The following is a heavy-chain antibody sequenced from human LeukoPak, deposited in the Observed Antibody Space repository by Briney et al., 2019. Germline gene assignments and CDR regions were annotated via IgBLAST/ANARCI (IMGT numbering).Heavy chain of an antibody. J-gene: IGHJ4*02. V-gene: IGHV3-73*01. CDR3: TILTGLTDY. D-gene: IGHD3-9*01. CDR2: IRSKANNYTP. Sequence: GGSLKLSCAASGFTFSGSAIHWVRQVSGKGLEWLGRIRSKANNYTPGYAASVKGRFTISRDDSKNTAYLQMNSLKAEDTAVYYCTILTGLTDYWCQGTLVTVSS. CDR1: GFTFSGSA.